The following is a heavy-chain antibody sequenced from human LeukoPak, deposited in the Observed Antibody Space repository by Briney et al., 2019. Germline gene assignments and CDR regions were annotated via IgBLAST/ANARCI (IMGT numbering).Heavy chain of an antibody. V-gene: IGHV4-34*01. Sequence: SETLSLTCAVYGGSFSGYYWSWIRQPPGKGLEWIGEINHSGSTNYNPSLKSRVTISVDTSKNQFSLKLSSVTTADTAVYYCARGPTIYYYYMDVWGKGTTVTVPS. CDR3: ARGPTIYYYYMDV. J-gene: IGHJ6*03. D-gene: IGHD4/OR15-4a*01. CDR2: INHSGST. CDR1: GGSFSGYY.